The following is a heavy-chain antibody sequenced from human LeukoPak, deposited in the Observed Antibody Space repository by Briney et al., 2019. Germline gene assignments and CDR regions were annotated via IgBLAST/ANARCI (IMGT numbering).Heavy chain of an antibody. CDR3: ARVVRYSSGPLTDLLPYYFDY. J-gene: IGHJ4*02. D-gene: IGHD6-19*01. Sequence: ASVKVSCEASGYTFTSYAMHWMRQAPGQRLEWMGWINAGNGNTKYSQEFQGRVTITRDTSASAVYMELSSLRSDDMAVYYCARVVRYSSGPLTDLLPYYFDYWGQGTLVTVSS. CDR1: GYTFTSYA. V-gene: IGHV1-3*03. CDR2: INAGNGNT.